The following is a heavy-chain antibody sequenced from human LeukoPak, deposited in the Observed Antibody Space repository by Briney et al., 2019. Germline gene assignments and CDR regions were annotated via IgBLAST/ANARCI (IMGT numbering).Heavy chain of an antibody. Sequence: GGSLRLSCAASGFTFSSYSMNWVRQAPGKGLEWVSYISSSSSTIYYADSVKGRFTISRDNAKNSLYLQMNSLRAEDTAVYYCARDYDFWSGYAHYWGQGTLVTVSS. V-gene: IGHV3-48*01. CDR1: GFTFSSYS. CDR2: ISSSSSTI. J-gene: IGHJ4*02. D-gene: IGHD3-3*01. CDR3: ARDYDFWSGYAHY.